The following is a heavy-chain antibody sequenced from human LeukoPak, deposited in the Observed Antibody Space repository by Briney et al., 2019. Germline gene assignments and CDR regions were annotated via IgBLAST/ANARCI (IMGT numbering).Heavy chain of an antibody. CDR2: ISYDGSNK. V-gene: IGHV3-30-3*01. J-gene: IGHJ3*02. CDR1: GFTFSSYA. D-gene: IGHD7-27*01. Sequence: GGSLRLSCAASGFTFSSYAMHWVRQAPGKGLEWVAVISYDGSNKYYADSVKGRFTISRDNSKNTLYLQMNSLRAEDTAVYYCARDLGHYAFDIWGQGTMVTVSS. CDR3: ARDLGHYAFDI.